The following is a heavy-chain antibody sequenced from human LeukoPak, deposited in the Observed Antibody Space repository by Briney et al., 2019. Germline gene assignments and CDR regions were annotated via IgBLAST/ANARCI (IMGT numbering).Heavy chain of an antibody. CDR1: GFMFNTYA. J-gene: IGHJ5*02. D-gene: IGHD2-15*01. CDR3: ARLGYCDSGNCFSARPFDR. CDR2: IQYDGSIQ. V-gene: IGHV3-30*02. Sequence: GGSLRLSCAASGFMFNTYAMHWVRQAPGKGLEWVAFIQYDGSIQYYADYVKGRFTIYRDNSKDSLYLEVSSLRPEDTAVYYCARLGYCDSGNCFSARPFDRWGQGTPVTVSS.